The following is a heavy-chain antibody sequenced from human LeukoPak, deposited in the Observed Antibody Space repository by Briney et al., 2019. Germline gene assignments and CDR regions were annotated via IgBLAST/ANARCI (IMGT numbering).Heavy chain of an antibody. D-gene: IGHD3-22*01. Sequence: TGGSLRLSCAASGFTFSSHWMHWVRQAPGKGLVWVSRLNTDGSSTVYADSVKGRFTISRDNAKNTLYLQMNSLRAEDTAVYYCARGYYDSNDSNRSNWFDPWGQRTLVTVSS. CDR2: LNTDGSST. CDR3: ARGYYDSNDSNRSNWFDP. CDR1: GFTFSSHW. V-gene: IGHV3-74*01. J-gene: IGHJ5*02.